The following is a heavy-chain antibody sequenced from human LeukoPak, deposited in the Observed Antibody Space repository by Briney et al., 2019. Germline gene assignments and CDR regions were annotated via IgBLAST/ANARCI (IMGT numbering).Heavy chain of an antibody. D-gene: IGHD6-19*01. CDR3: AREASGRYNWFDP. Sequence: ASVKVSCKASGYTFTNYDIHWVRQATGQGLEWMGWMNPNSGNTGYAQKFQDRLTMTRNTSISTAYMELSSLRSEDRAVYYCAREASGRYNWFDPWGQGTLVTVSS. CDR2: MNPNSGNT. CDR1: GYTFTNYD. V-gene: IGHV1-8*01. J-gene: IGHJ5*02.